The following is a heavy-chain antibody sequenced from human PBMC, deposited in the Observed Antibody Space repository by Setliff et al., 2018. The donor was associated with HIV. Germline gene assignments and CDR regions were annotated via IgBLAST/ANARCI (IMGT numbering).Heavy chain of an antibody. J-gene: IGHJ4*02. CDR3: ARGSESLTYFDN. D-gene: IGHD3-10*01. Sequence: SGPTLVNPTQTLTLTCTFSGFSLSPRGMSVSWIRQPPGKALEWLARIDWDDAKYYSTSLKTRLTISKGTSKNQVVLTMTNMDPVDTATYYCARGSESLTYFDNLGPGTLVTVSS. V-gene: IGHV2-70*11. CDR1: GFSLSPRGMS. CDR2: IDWDDAK.